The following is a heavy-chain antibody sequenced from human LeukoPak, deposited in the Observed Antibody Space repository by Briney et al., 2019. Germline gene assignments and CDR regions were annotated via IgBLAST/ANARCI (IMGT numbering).Heavy chain of an antibody. V-gene: IGHV3-48*03. CDR1: GFTFSSYE. CDR3: ARFSQRAIDY. Sequence: TGGFLRLSCAASGFTFSSYEMNWVRQAPGKGLEWVSYISSSGSTIYYAGSVKGRFTISRDNAKNSLYLQMNSLRAEDTAVYYCARFSQRAIDYWGQGTLVTVSS. J-gene: IGHJ4*02. CDR2: ISSSGSTI. D-gene: IGHD5-24*01.